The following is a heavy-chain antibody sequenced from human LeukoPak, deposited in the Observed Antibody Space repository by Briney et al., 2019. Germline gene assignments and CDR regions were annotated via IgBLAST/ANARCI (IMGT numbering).Heavy chain of an antibody. Sequence: ASVKVSCKASGGTFSSYAMSWVRQAPGQGLEWMGRIIPILGIANYAQKFQGRVTITADKSTSTAYMELSSLRSEDTAVYYCARGRGSSAGAFDIWGQGTMVTVSS. CDR1: GGTFSSYA. D-gene: IGHD6-19*01. CDR3: ARGRGSSAGAFDI. J-gene: IGHJ3*02. CDR2: IIPILGIA. V-gene: IGHV1-69*04.